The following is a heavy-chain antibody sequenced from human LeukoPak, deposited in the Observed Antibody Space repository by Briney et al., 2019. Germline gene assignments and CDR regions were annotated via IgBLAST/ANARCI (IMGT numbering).Heavy chain of an antibody. V-gene: IGHV5-51*01. J-gene: IGHJ4*02. D-gene: IGHD3-16*02. CDR2: IYPGDSDT. CDR3: ARIIRNYDYVWGSYRHFDY. Sequence: GESLKISCKGSGYSFTSYWIGWVRQMPGKGLEWMGIIYPGDSDTRYSPSFQGQVTISADKSISTAYLQWSSLKASDTAMYYCARIIRNYDYVWGSYRHFDYWVQGTLVTVSS. CDR1: GYSFTSYW.